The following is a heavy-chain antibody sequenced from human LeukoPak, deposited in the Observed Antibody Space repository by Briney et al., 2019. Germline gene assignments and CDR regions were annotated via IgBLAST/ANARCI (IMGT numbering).Heavy chain of an antibody. V-gene: IGHV1-8*01. CDR3: ARGRPGPAGARPYDF. J-gene: IGHJ4*02. Sequence: EASVTVSFTASVYTFTTSDINWVRQATGQGREGMGWMNPNSGKTRSPQKLQGRLTITKNTSTSTAYMEVTGLKFEDTAIYYCARGRPGPAGARPYDFWGQGTLITVSS. CDR2: MNPNSGKT. D-gene: IGHD6-13*01. CDR1: VYTFTTSD.